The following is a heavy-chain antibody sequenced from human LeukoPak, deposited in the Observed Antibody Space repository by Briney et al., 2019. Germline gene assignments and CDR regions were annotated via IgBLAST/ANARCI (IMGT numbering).Heavy chain of an antibody. D-gene: IGHD6-13*01. V-gene: IGHV1-69*04. CDR3: ARGAIAAGDDY. CDR2: IIPILGIA. Sequence: SVKVSCKASGYTFTSYGISWVRQAPGQGLEWMGRIIPILGIANYAQEFQGRVTITADKSTSTAYMELSGLRSEDTAVYYCARGAIAAGDDYWGQGTLVTVSS. J-gene: IGHJ4*02. CDR1: GYTFTSYG.